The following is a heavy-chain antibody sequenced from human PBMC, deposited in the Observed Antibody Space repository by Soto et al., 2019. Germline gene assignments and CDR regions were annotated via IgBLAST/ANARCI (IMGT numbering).Heavy chain of an antibody. CDR1: GYTFTSYD. Sequence: QVQLVQSGAEVKKPGASVKVSCKASGYTFTSYDINWVRQATGQGLEWMGWMNPNSGNTGYAQKFQGRVTMTRNTPISTAYLELCSLRSEDTAVYYCARGGITIFGVVAYYMYVWGKGTTVTVSS. J-gene: IGHJ6*03. CDR3: ARGGITIFGVVAYYMYV. V-gene: IGHV1-8*01. D-gene: IGHD3-3*01. CDR2: MNPNSGNT.